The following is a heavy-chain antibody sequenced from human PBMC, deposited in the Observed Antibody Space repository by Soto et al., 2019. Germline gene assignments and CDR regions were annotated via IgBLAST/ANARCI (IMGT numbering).Heavy chain of an antibody. V-gene: IGHV4-34*01. CDR3: ARGGPAARKGDYYGMDV. CDR2: INHSGST. D-gene: IGHD2-2*01. J-gene: IGHJ6*02. Sequence: SETLSLTCAVYGGSFSGYYWSWIRQPPGRGLEWIGEINHSGSTNYNPSLKSRVTISVDTSKNQFSLKLSSVTAADTAVYYCARGGPAARKGDYYGMDVWGQGTTVTVSS. CDR1: GGSFSGYY.